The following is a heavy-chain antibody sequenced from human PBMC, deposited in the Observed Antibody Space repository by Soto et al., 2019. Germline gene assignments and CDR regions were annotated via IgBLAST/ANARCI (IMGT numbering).Heavy chain of an antibody. CDR2: TRSNNGNR. CDR3: VRDLDGSRSYYSES. V-gene: IGHV1-18*01. CDR1: GYTFSIYG. J-gene: IGHJ5*02. D-gene: IGHD3-10*01. Sequence: ASVNVSCKASGYTFSIYGINWVRQAPGQGLEWMGWTRSNNGNRKYAQNLQGRVTMTTDTSTSTAYRELRSLRPDDTAVYYCVRDLDGSRSYYSESLGKKSLVSTSS.